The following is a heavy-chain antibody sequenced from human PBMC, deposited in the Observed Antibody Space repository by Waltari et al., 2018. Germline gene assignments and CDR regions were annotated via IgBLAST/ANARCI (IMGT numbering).Heavy chain of an antibody. D-gene: IGHD3-22*01. CDR1: GGSISSGGYS. V-gene: IGHV4-30-2*01. Sequence: QLQLQESGSGLVKPSQTLSLTCAVSGGSISSGGYSWSWIRQPPGKGLEWIGYIYHSGRTYYNPSLKSRVTISVDRSKNQFSLKLGSVTAADTAVYYCARAVHSSGYYYQPQRKTTHFDYWGQGTLVTVSS. CDR2: IYHSGRT. J-gene: IGHJ4*02. CDR3: ARAVHSSGYYYQPQRKTTHFDY.